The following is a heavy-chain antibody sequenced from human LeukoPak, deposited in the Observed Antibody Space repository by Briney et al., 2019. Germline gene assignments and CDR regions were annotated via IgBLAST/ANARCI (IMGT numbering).Heavy chain of an antibody. CDR2: ISWNSGSI. D-gene: IGHD3-3*01. V-gene: IGHV3-9*01. J-gene: IGHJ6*02. Sequence: GRSLRLSCAASGFTFDDYAMHWVRQAPGKGLEWVSGISWNSGSIGYADSVKGRFTISRDNAKNSLYLQMNSLRAEDTAVYYCARDSGYYDFWSGYPDSYGMDVWGQGTTVTVSS. CDR3: ARDSGYYDFWSGYPDSYGMDV. CDR1: GFTFDDYA.